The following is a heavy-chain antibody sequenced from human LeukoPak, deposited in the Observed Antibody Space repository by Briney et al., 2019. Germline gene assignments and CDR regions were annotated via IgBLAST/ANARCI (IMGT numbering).Heavy chain of an antibody. V-gene: IGHV3-7*01. Sequence: TGGSLRLSCAASGFTFSSYWMSWVRQAPGKGQEWVANIKQDGSEKYYVDSVKGRFTTSRDNAKNSLYLQMNSLRAEDTAVYYCAREITGTPFDYWGQGTLVTVSS. CDR2: IKQDGSEK. CDR1: GFTFSSYW. D-gene: IGHD1-7*01. CDR3: AREITGTPFDY. J-gene: IGHJ4*02.